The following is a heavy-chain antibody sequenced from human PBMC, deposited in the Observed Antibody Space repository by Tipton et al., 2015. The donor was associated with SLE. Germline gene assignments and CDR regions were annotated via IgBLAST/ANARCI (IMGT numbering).Heavy chain of an antibody. CDR1: GGSINTVNYF. D-gene: IGHD3-3*01. Sequence: TLSLTCTVSGGSINTVNYFWSWIRQPAGKALAWIGRIHSTGSTDYNPPLRSRITLSIDMSKNQFSLDLNSVTAADTAVYYCARGQQIFGAVKLIDYWGQGTLVTVSS. CDR3: ARGQQIFGAVKLIDY. J-gene: IGHJ4*02. CDR2: IHSTGST. V-gene: IGHV4-61*02.